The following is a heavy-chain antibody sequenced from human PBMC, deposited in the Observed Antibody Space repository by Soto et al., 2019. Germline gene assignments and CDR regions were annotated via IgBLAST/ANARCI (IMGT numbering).Heavy chain of an antibody. D-gene: IGHD2-15*01. CDR3: ARGSVVAATLFDY. CDR1: GGSISSGGYY. V-gene: IGHV4-31*03. CDR2: IYYSGST. J-gene: IGHJ4*02. Sequence: QAQLQESGPGLVKPSQTLSLTCTVSGGSISSGGYYWSWIGQHPGKGLEWIGYIYYSGSTYYNPSLKSRVTISVDTSKNQFSLKLSSVTAADTAVYYCARGSVVAATLFDYWGQGTLVTVSS.